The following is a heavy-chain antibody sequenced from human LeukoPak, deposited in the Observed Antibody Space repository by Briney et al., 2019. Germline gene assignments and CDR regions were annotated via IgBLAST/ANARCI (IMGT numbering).Heavy chain of an antibody. V-gene: IGHV4-39*01. Sequence: PSETLSLTCTVSCVSISSSSYHCGWIRQPPGKMLEWIGSIYYSGSTYYNPSLKSRVTISVDTSKNQFSLKLSSVTAADTAVYYCARRRPSHYFDYWGQGTLVTVSS. CDR3: ARRRPSHYFDY. CDR1: CVSISSSSYH. CDR2: IYYSGST. J-gene: IGHJ4*02.